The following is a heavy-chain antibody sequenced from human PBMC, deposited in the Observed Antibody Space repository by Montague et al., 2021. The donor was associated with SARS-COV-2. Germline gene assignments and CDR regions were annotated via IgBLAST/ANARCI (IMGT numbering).Heavy chain of an antibody. CDR3: ATMATDLYYNGMDV. J-gene: IGHJ6*02. V-gene: IGHV3-48*03. Sequence: SLKLSCAASGFTVSSYELNWVRQAPGKGLEWVSYISSSGSTLSYSYSXXVRFTISRDNAKDSLYLQMNSLRAEDTAVYYCATMATDLYYNGMDVWGQGTTVTVSS. CDR2: ISSSGSTL. CDR1: GFTVSSYE. D-gene: IGHD5-24*01.